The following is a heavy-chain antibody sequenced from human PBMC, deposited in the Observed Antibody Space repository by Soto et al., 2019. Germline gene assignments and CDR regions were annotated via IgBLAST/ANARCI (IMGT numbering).Heavy chain of an antibody. CDR1: GFTFSNFG. J-gene: IGHJ6*02. Sequence: QVQLVESGGGVAQPGRSLRLSCAVSGFTFSNFGMHWVRQAPGKGLEWVAVISYDGSNKYYADSVKGRFTISRDNSENTLYLQMNSLRAEDTAVYYCAKDQSSTSRYAMDVWGQGTTVTVSS. D-gene: IGHD2-2*01. V-gene: IGHV3-30*18. CDR3: AKDQSSTSRYAMDV. CDR2: ISYDGSNK.